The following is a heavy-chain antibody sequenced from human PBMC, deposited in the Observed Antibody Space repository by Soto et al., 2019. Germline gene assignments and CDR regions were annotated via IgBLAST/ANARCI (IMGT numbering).Heavy chain of an antibody. CDR3: ARISSGWYRVSYYYYGMDV. D-gene: IGHD6-19*01. CDR1: ACSFTSYW. J-gene: IGHJ6*02. CDR2: IDPSDSYT. Sequence: GESLKISCKGSACSFTSYWIRWVRQMPGKGLEWMGRIDPSDSYTNYSPSFQGHITISADKSISTAYLQWSSLKASDTAMSYCARISSGWYRVSYYYYGMDVWGQGTTVTVSS. V-gene: IGHV5-10-1*01.